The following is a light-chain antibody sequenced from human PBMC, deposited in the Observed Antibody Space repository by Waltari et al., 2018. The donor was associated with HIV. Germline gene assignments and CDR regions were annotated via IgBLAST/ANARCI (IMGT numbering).Light chain of an antibody. V-gene: IGLV2-23*03. CDR1: SSDVGSYNL. J-gene: IGLJ2*01. Sequence: QSALTQPASVSGSPGQSITISCTGTSSDVGSYNLVSWYQQHPGKAPKPMIYEGSKRPSGVYNRLSGSKAGNTASLTISGLQAEDEADYYGCSYAGSSTFEDVVFGGGTKLTVL. CDR2: EGS. CDR3: CSYAGSSTFEDVV.